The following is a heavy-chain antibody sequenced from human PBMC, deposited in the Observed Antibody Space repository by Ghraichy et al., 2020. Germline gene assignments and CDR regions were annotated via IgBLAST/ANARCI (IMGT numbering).Heavy chain of an antibody. D-gene: IGHD4-23*01. CDR3: ARDYEDYGGNSYVFDY. J-gene: IGHJ4*02. CDR2: IDWDDDK. Sequence: SGPTLVKPTQTLTLTCTFSGFSLSTSGMCVSWIRQPPGKALEWLARIDWDDDKYYSTSLKTRLTISKDTSKNQVVLTMTNMDPVDTATYYCARDYEDYGGNSYVFDYWGQGTLVTVSS. CDR1: GFSLSTSGMC. V-gene: IGHV2-70*11.